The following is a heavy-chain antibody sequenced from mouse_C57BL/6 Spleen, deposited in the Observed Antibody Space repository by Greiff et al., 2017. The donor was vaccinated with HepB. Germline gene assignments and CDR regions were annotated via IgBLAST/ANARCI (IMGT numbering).Heavy chain of an antibody. Sequence: VQLQQSGPELVKPGASVKISCKASGYSFTSYYIHWVKQRPGQGLEWIGWIYPGSGNTKYNEKFKGKATLTADTSSSTAYMQLSSLTSEDSAVYYCARFQTAQGFAYWGQGTLVTVSA. J-gene: IGHJ3*01. V-gene: IGHV1-66*01. D-gene: IGHD3-2*02. CDR2: IYPGSGNT. CDR1: GYSFTSYY. CDR3: ARFQTAQGFAY.